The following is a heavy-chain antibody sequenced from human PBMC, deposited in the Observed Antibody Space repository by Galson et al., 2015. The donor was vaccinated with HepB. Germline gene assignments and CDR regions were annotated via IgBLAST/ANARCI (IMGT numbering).Heavy chain of an antibody. CDR1: GFTFNNYK. J-gene: IGHJ4*02. Sequence: SLRLSCAATSGFTFNNYKIHWVRHVPGKGLVWVAYIDSDERGTKYADSVKGRFTISRDNARNTVFLQMNSLRVEDTAVYFCGRSRGASGYHYDYWGQGTLVPVSS. CDR2: IDSDERGT. D-gene: IGHD3-22*01. V-gene: IGHV3-74*03. CDR3: GRSRGASGYHYDY.